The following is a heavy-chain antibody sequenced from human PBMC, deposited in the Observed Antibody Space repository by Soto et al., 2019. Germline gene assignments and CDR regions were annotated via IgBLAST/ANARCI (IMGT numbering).Heavy chain of an antibody. V-gene: IGHV4-34*01. J-gene: IGHJ3*02. CDR3: ARYFDWPSGFDI. Sequence: SENLCLTCDGYGGSFSGDIWTWIRQTPGKGLQWIGQINHSGSANYNPSLRSRVTISVHTSNSQFSLELSSVTAADTAIYYCARYFDWPSGFDIWGQGTMVT. D-gene: IGHD3-9*01. CDR1: GGSFSGDI. CDR2: INHSGSA.